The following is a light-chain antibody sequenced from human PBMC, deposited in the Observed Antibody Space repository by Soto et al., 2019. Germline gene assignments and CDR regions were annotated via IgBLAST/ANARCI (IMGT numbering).Light chain of an antibody. CDR3: QQSYSTPRT. CDR2: TAS. J-gene: IGKJ1*01. Sequence: DIQMTQSPSSLSASVGDRVTITCRASQSISSYLNWYQQKPGKAPKLLISTASNLQSGVPSRFTGSGAGADFPLTISSLQPEDFATYYCQQSYSTPRTFGHGTKVEIK. V-gene: IGKV1-39*01. CDR1: QSISSY.